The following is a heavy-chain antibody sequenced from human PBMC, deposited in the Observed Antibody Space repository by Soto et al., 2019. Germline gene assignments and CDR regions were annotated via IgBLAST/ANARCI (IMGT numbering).Heavy chain of an antibody. J-gene: IGHJ4*02. CDR3: AKGSGYYYLDY. V-gene: IGHV3-23*01. CDR1: GFTFRSYA. D-gene: IGHD3-22*01. CDR2: ISGSGGST. Sequence: GGSLRLSCAASGFTFRSYAMSWGRQAPGKGMEWVSAISGSGGSTYYADSVKGRFTISRDNSKNTLYLQMNSLRAEDTAVYYCAKGSGYYYLDYWGQGTLVTVSS.